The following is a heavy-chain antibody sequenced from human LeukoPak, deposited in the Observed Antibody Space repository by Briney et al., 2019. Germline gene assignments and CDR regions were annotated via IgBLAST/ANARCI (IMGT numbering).Heavy chain of an antibody. CDR1: GFTFSTYA. J-gene: IGHJ4*02. CDR2: ISSSGGSP. D-gene: IGHD2-2*01. V-gene: IGHV3-23*01. Sequence: GGSLRLSCVGSGFTFSTYALSWVRQAPGKGLEWVSAISSSGGSPYYADSVNGRFTISRDNSKNTLYLQMNSLRAEDTALYYCAKDQALSLSSSRALDHWGQGTLVTVSS. CDR3: AKDQALSLSSSRALDH.